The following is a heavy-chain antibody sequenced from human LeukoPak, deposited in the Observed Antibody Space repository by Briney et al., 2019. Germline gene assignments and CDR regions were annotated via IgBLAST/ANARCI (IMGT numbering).Heavy chain of an antibody. Sequence: GGSLRLSCAASGFTFSSYAMSWVRQAPGKGLEWVSAISGSGGSTYYADSVKGRFTISRDNSKNTLYLQMNSLRAEDTAVYYCAKDPYFVVPAAILGVYYYGMDVWGQGTTVTVSS. J-gene: IGHJ6*02. CDR2: ISGSGGST. CDR1: GFTFSSYA. D-gene: IGHD2-2*02. CDR3: AKDPYFVVPAAILGVYYYGMDV. V-gene: IGHV3-23*01.